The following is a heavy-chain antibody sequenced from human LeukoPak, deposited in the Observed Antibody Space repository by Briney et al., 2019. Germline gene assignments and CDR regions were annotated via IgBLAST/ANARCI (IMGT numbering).Heavy chain of an antibody. CDR2: ISAYNGNT. CDR3: ARDSPTYYDILTGSLYYYYMDV. CDR1: GYTFTSYG. J-gene: IGHJ6*03. Sequence: ASVKVSCKASGYTFTSYGISWVRQAPGQGLEWMGWISAYNGNTNYAQKLQGRVTMTTDTSTSTAYMELRSLRSDDTAVYYCARDSPTYYDILTGSLYYYYMDVWGKGTTVTVSS. D-gene: IGHD3-9*01. V-gene: IGHV1-18*01.